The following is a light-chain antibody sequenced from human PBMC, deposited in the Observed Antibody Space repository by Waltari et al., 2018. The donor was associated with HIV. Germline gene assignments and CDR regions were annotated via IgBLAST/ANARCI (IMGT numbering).Light chain of an antibody. V-gene: IGLV6-57*02. CDR1: TGRIASNY. Sequence: NFMLTQPHPVSEAPGKPVPSSCTGSTGRIASNYVQRCQQRPRGAPTTVIYQNNQSPSGVPDRFSGSIDCSSYSASLTISGLKTDAEADYYCHSSFSSNDVIFGGGTTLTVL. CDR2: QNN. J-gene: IGLJ2*01. CDR3: HSSFSSNDVI.